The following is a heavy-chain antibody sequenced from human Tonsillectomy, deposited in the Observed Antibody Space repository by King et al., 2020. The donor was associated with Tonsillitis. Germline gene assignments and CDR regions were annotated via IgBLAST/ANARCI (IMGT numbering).Heavy chain of an antibody. D-gene: IGHD3-10*01. CDR2: IYWGVEK. CDR1: GFSLKTIGVC. V-gene: IGHV2-5*02. CDR3: ARSPHHPPGSYDDY. J-gene: IGHJ4*02. Sequence: ITLKESGPPLVKPTQTLTLTCSFSGFSLKTIGVCVGGIGHPPGKALEWLALIYWGVEKRYSPSLESRLTSTKDTPKNHVVLTVANVCPVETATYFCARSPHHPPGSYDDYWGQGTLVPVSS.